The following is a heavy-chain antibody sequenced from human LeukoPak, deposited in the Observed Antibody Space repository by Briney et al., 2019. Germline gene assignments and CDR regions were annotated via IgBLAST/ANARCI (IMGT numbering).Heavy chain of an antibody. D-gene: IGHD1-26*01. CDR3: AKLSGSYFSRGDAFDI. J-gene: IGHJ3*02. CDR1: GFTFTSYA. Sequence: GGSLRLSCAASGFTFTSYAMSWVRQAPGKGLEWVSAISGSGGSTYYADSVKGRFTISRDNSKNTLYLQMNSLRAEDTAVYYCAKLSGSYFSRGDAFDIWGQGTMVTVSS. CDR2: ISGSGGST. V-gene: IGHV3-23*01.